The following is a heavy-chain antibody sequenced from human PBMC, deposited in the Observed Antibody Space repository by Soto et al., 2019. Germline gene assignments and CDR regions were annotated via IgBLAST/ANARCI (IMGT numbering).Heavy chain of an antibody. CDR2: IIPIFGTA. CDR1: GGTFSSYA. CDR3: ARGGNYYDSSGYYYYFDY. J-gene: IGHJ4*03. V-gene: IGHV1-69*13. Sequence: SVKVSCKASGGTFSSYAISWVRQAPGQGLEWMGGIIPIFGTANYAQKFQGRVTITADESTSTAYMELSSLRSEDTAVYYCARGGNYYDSSGYYYYFDYWGQGTTVTVSS. D-gene: IGHD3-22*01.